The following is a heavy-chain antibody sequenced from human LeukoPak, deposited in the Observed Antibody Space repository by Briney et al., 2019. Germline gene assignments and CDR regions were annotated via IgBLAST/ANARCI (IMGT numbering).Heavy chain of an antibody. V-gene: IGHV3-23*01. J-gene: IGHJ4*02. CDR3: AKDLGRYRNNFFDY. D-gene: IGHD1-26*01. CDR1: GFTFSSIA. Sequence: HPGGSLRLSCAASGFTFSSIAMSWVRQAPDKGLEWVSTISGSGGGTYYADSVKGRFTISRDDSKNTLYLQMNSLRADDTAAYYCAKDLGRYRNNFFDYWGQGNLVTVSS. CDR2: ISGSGGGT.